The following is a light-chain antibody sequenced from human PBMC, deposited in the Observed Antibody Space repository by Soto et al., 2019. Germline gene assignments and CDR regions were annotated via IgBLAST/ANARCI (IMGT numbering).Light chain of an antibody. CDR1: QSVSSY. CDR2: DAS. V-gene: IGKV3-11*01. J-gene: IGKJ1*01. CDR3: QQYKT. Sequence: EIVLTHSPATLSLSPCGRATLSFSASQSVSSYLAWYQQKPGQAPRLLIYDASNRATGIPARFSGSGSGTDFTLTISRLEPEDFAVYYCQQYKTFGQGTKVDIK.